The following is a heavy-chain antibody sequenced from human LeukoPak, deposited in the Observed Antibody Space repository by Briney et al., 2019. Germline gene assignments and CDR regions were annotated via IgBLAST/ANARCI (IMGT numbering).Heavy chain of an antibody. D-gene: IGHD1-26*01. J-gene: IGHJ4*02. CDR2: ITASGTAM. CDR3: ASSGSYRFDY. V-gene: IGHV3-48*02. Sequence: GESLRLSCAASGFTFSSYSMNWVRQAPGKGLEWVSHITASGTAMFYADSVKGRFTISRDNAKNSLYLQMNSLRDEDTAVYYCASSGSYRFDYWGQGTLVTVSS. CDR1: GFTFSSYS.